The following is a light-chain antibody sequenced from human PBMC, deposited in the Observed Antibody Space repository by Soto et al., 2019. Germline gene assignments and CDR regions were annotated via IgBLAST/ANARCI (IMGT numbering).Light chain of an antibody. V-gene: IGKV3-11*01. Sequence: LTRSPPTLAVSPGESAVLSCRASQSVSTSLAWYQHKPGQAPRLFIYDASKRAPGIPARFTGSGSGAYFTLTISSLEPEDIAVYYCQVRDVWPSFGQGTKV. J-gene: IGKJ1*01. CDR3: QVRDVWPS. CDR2: DAS. CDR1: QSVSTS.